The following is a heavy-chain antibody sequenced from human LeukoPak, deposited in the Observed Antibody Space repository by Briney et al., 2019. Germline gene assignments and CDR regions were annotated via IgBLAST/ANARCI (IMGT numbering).Heavy chain of an antibody. CDR2: ISYDGSNK. CDR3: XXXXXXKSKPSYYYGMDV. Sequence: GRSLRLSCTASGFTFSSYGMHWVRQAPGKGLEWVAVISYDGSNKYYADSVKGRFTISRDNSKNTLYLQMNSLRAEDTAVYYXXXXXXXKSKPSYYYGMDVWGQGTTVTVSS. D-gene: IGHD4-11*01. CDR1: GFTFSSYG. V-gene: IGHV3-30*03. J-gene: IGHJ6*02.